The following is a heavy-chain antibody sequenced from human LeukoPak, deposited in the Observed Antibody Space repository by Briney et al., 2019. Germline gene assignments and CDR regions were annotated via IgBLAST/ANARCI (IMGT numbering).Heavy chain of an antibody. CDR1: GFSFRTYA. D-gene: IGHD3-22*01. J-gene: IGHJ5*02. V-gene: IGHV3-23*01. CDR2: FSDNSART. Sequence: PGGSLRLSCAASGFSFRTYAMSWVRQAPGKGLEWVSAFSDNSARTYYADSVKGRFTISRDNSKNTLFVQMNSLRAEDTAVYYCAREYDSSWPSWGQGTLVTVSS. CDR3: AREYDSSWPS.